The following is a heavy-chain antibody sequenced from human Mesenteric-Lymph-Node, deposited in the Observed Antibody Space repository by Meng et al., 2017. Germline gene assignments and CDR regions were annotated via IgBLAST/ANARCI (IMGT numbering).Heavy chain of an antibody. CDR2: INPNSGGT. CDR1: GYTFTGYY. D-gene: IGHD2-15*01. V-gene: IGHV1-2*02. CDR3: AREGGYCSGGSCYYSYYYYGMDV. Sequence: VSVKVSCKASGYTFTGYYMHWVRQAPGQGLEWMGWINPNSGGTNYAQKFQGRVTMTRDTSISTAYMELSRLRSDDTAVYYCAREGGYCSGGSCYYSYYYYGMDVWGQGTTVTVSS. J-gene: IGHJ6*02.